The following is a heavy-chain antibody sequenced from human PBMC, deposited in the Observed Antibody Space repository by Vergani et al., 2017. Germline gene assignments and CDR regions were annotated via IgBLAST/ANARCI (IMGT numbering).Heavy chain of an antibody. CDR2: IYHSGST. J-gene: IGHJ5*02. V-gene: IGHV4-34*01. D-gene: IGHD3-10*01. CDR3: ARAWVRGAIT. CDR1: GGSFSGYY. Sequence: QVQLQQWGAGLLKPSETLSLTCAVYGGSFSGYYWSWIRQPPGKGLEWIGYIYHSGSTYYNPSLKSRVTISVDRSKNQFSLKLSSVTAADTAVYYCARAWVRGAITWGQGTLVTVSS.